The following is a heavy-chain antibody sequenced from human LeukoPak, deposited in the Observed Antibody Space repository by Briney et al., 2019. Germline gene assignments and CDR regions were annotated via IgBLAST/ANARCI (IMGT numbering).Heavy chain of an antibody. J-gene: IGHJ4*02. D-gene: IGHD3-3*01. Sequence: GGSLRLSCAASGFTVSSNYMSWVRQAPGKGLEWVSVIYSGGSTYYADSVEGRFTISRDNSKNTLYLQMNSLRAEDTAVYYCARAYDFWSGFGYWGQGTLVTVSS. CDR3: ARAYDFWSGFGY. CDR2: IYSGGST. V-gene: IGHV3-53*01. CDR1: GFTVSSNY.